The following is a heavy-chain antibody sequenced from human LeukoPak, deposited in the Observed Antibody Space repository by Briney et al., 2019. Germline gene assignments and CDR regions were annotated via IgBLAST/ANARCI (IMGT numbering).Heavy chain of an antibody. D-gene: IGHD2/OR15-2a*01. CDR3: ARAFYSYFDY. V-gene: IGHV3-7*03. CDR2: INQDGSEK. Sequence: WGSLRLSCAAYGLNFRSSWLSWIRQAPGKGLERVANINQDGSEKYYVDSVKGRFTISRDNAKNSLYLQMNSLRVEDTAVYYCARAFYSYFDYWGQGTLVVVST. CDR1: GLNFRSSW. J-gene: IGHJ4*02.